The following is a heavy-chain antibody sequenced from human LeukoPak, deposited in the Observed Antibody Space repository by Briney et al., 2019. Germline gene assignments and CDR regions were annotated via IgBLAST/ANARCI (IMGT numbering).Heavy chain of an antibody. J-gene: IGHJ3*02. CDR3: ARGPMGQFDI. Sequence: PSETLSLTCAVYGGSFSGYYWSWIRQPPGKGLEWIGEINRSGSTNYNPSLKSRVTILGDTSKNQFSLKLSSVTAADTAVYYCARGPMGQFDIWGQGTMVTVSS. CDR2: INRSGST. V-gene: IGHV4-34*01. CDR1: GGSFSGYY.